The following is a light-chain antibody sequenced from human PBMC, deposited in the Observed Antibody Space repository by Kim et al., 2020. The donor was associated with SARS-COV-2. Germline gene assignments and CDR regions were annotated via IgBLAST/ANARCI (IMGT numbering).Light chain of an antibody. J-gene: IGKJ2*01. Sequence: EIVLTQSPGTLSLSPGERATLSCRASQSLNSNYLAWYQQKPGQPPRLLIYGASSRATGIPDRFSGSGSGTDFTLTITRLEPEDFAVYYCHHYGTSLYTFGQGTKLEI. CDR1: QSLNSNY. V-gene: IGKV3-20*01. CDR2: GAS. CDR3: HHYGTSLYT.